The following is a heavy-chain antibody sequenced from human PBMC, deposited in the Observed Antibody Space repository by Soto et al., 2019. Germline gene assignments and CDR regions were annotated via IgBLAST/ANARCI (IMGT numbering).Heavy chain of an antibody. CDR1: GFSLSTSGVG. D-gene: IGHD1-26*01. J-gene: IGHJ4*02. Sequence: QITLKESGPTLVKPTQTLTLTCTFSGFSLSTSGVGVGWIRQPPGKALEWLALIYWDDDKRYSPSLKSRLTITKDTSTNQVVLTMTNLDPVDTATYYCAHRRPSGSYFSDWGQGTLVTVSS. V-gene: IGHV2-5*02. CDR3: AHRRPSGSYFSD. CDR2: IYWDDDK.